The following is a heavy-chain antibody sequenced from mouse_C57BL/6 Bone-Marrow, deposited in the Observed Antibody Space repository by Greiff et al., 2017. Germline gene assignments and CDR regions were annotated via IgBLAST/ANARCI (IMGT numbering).Heavy chain of an antibody. Sequence: LVESEGGLVQPGRSMQLSCTASGFTFSDYYMAWVRQVPEKGLEWVANINYDGSSTYYLDSLKSRFIISRDNAKNILYLQMSSLKSEDTATYYCARERYYCFDYWGQGTTLTVSS. CDR1: GFTFSDYY. D-gene: IGHD2-14*01. CDR3: ARERYYCFDY. V-gene: IGHV5-16*01. J-gene: IGHJ2*01. CDR2: INYDGSST.